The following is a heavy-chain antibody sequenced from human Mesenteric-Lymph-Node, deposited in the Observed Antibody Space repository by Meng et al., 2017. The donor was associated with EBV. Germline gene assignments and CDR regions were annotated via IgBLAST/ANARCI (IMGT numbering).Heavy chain of an antibody. J-gene: IGHJ4*02. CDR2: VHHSGLT. V-gene: IGHV4-30-2*06. D-gene: IGHD4-17*01. Sequence: LHLQEAGSGVVKPSQTLSPTCTVSGGSVNSGGYSWSWIRQSPEKGLEWIGYVHHSGLTYYNPSLETRVIISLERSKNQFSLKLTSVTAADTAVYYCAGGDYVNQFNYWGQGTLVTVSS. CDR1: GGSVNSGGYS. CDR3: AGGDYVNQFNY.